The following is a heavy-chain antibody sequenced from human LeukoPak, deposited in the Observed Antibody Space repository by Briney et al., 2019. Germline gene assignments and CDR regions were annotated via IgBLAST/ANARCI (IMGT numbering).Heavy chain of an antibody. J-gene: IGHJ3*02. CDR3: ARGVAALDAFDI. CDR2: TYYRSKWYN. CDR1: GDSLSSNSAA. V-gene: IGHV6-1*01. D-gene: IGHD6-13*01. Sequence: SQTLSLTCALSGDSLSSNSAAWNWLRQSPSRGLEWLGRTYYRSKWYNDYAVSVKSRITLNPDTSKNQFSLQLNSVTPEDTAVYCCARGVAALDAFDIWGRGTMVTVSS.